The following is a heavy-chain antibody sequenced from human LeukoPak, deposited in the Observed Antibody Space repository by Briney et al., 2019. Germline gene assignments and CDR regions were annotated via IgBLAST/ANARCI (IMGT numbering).Heavy chain of an antibody. J-gene: IGHJ3*02. D-gene: IGHD3-9*01. CDR3: ARDNYILTGYYNAFDI. CDR1: GFTVSSNY. CDR2: IYSGGST. V-gene: IGHV3-53*01. Sequence: PGGSLRLSCAASGFTVSSNYMSWVRQAPGKGLEWVSVIYSGGSTYYADSVKGRFTISRDNSKNTLYLQMNSLRAEDTAVYYCARDNYILTGYYNAFDIWGQGTLVTVSS.